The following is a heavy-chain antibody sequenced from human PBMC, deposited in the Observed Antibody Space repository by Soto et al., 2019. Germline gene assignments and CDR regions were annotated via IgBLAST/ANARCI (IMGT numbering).Heavy chain of an antibody. D-gene: IGHD1-1*01. CDR3: ARDRPLRGTNPANWFDP. CDR1: GDSVSSNSAA. CDR2: TYYRSKWYN. J-gene: IGHJ5*02. Sequence: SQTLSLTCAISGDSVSSNSAAWNWITQSPSRGLEWLGRTYYRSKWYNDYAVSVKSRITINPDTSKNQFSLQLNSVTPEDTAVYYCARDRPLRGTNPANWFDPWCQGTLVTVSS. V-gene: IGHV6-1*01.